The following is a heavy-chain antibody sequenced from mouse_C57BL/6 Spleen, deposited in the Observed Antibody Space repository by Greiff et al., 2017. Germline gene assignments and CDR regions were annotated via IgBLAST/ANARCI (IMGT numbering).Heavy chain of an antibody. CDR3: ARKCNYCSTIGD. Sequence: QVQLQQSGAELARPGASVKLSCKASGYTFTSYGISWVKQRTGQGLEWIGEIYPRSGNTYYNEKFKGKATLTADKSSSTAYMELRSLTSEDSAVYFGARKCNYCSTIGDWGQGATLTVAS. CDR1: GYTFTSYG. D-gene: IGHD1-1*01. V-gene: IGHV1-81*01. CDR2: IYPRSGNT. J-gene: IGHJ2*01.